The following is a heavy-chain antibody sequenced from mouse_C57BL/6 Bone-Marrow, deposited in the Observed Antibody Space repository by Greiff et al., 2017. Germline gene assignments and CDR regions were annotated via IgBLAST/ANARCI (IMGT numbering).Heavy chain of an antibody. CDR3: ARESSSYALSGFDY. CDR2: INPSNGGT. CDR1: GYTFTSYW. Sequence: VQLQESGTELVKPGASVKLSCKASGYTFTSYWMHWVKQRPGLGLEWIGNINPSNGGTNYNEKFKSKATLTVYKSSSTAYMQLSSLTSEDCAVYYCARESSSYALSGFDYWGQGTTLTVSA. V-gene: IGHV1-53*01. D-gene: IGHD1-1*01. J-gene: IGHJ2*01.